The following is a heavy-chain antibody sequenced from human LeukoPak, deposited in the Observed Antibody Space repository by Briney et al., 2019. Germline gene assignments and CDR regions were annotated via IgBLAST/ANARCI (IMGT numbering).Heavy chain of an antibody. CDR2: ISSNGGST. CDR1: GFTFSSYA. Sequence: GGSLRLSCAASGFTFSSYAMHWVRQAPGKGLEYVSAISSNGGSTYYANSVKGRFTISRDNSKNTLYLQMGSLRAEDMAVYYCARDSGWGNDYWGQGTLVTVSS. J-gene: IGHJ4*02. CDR3: ARDSGWGNDY. D-gene: IGHD7-27*01. V-gene: IGHV3-64*01.